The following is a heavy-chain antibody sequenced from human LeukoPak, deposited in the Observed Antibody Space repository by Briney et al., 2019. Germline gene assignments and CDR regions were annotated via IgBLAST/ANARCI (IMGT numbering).Heavy chain of an antibody. D-gene: IGHD3-10*01. CDR1: GYTFTSYG. CDR2: ISAYNGKT. J-gene: IGHJ6*02. CDR3: ARESVVRGVMDV. V-gene: IGHV1-18*01. Sequence: ASVKVSCKASGYTFTSYGICWVRQAPGQGLEWMGWISAYNGKTNYAQKLQGRVTMTTDTSTSTAYMEVRSLRSDDTAVYYCARESVVRGVMDVWGQGTTVTVSS.